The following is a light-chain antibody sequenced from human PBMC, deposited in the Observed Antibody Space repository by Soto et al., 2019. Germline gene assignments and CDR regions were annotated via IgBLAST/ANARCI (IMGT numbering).Light chain of an antibody. CDR2: EVS. CDR1: SSDVGAYNY. CDR3: SSYTSSSTPDV. V-gene: IGLV2-14*01. J-gene: IGLJ1*01. Sequence: QSALTQPASVSGSPGQSITISCTGTSSDVGAYNYVSWYQQHPGKAPKLMIYEVSNRPSGVSNRFSGSKSGNTASLTIFGLQAEDEADYYCSSYTSSSTPDVFGTGTKLTVL.